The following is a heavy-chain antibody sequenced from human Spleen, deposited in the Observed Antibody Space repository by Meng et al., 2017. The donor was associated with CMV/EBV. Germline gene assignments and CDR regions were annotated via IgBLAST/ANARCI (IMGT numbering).Heavy chain of an antibody. CDR2: INHSSIT. J-gene: IGHJ4*02. V-gene: IGHV4-4*02. CDR3: AREWFYGSGSYGFDY. Sequence: SGASISTSNWWGWVRQPPGKGLKWIGEINHSSITNYNPSLKSRVTISVDKSKNQFSLKLTSVTAADTAVYYCAREWFYGSGSYGFDYWGQGTLVTVSS. CDR1: GASISTSNW. D-gene: IGHD3-10*01.